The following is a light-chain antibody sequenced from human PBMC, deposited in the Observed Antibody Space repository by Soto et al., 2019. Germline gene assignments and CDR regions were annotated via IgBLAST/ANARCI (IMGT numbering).Light chain of an antibody. J-gene: IGKJ1*01. Sequence: EIVMTQSPATLSVSPGERATLSCRASQSVSSNLAWYHQKPGQAPRLLIYGASTRATGIPARFSGSGSGTEFTLTISSLQSEDFAFYYCQQYNNWPVTFGQGTKVEIK. CDR2: GAS. CDR3: QQYNNWPVT. CDR1: QSVSSN. V-gene: IGKV3-15*01.